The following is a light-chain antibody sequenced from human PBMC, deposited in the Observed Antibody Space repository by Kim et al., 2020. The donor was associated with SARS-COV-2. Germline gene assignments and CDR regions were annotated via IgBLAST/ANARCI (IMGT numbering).Light chain of an antibody. V-gene: IGLV6-57*03. CDR2: DDN. CDR1: SGSNASSY. Sequence: NTVTLSGTLSSGSNASSYVPWFQQRPGKAPITVNYDDNERPSGVPDRFSCSIDSSSNTASLTISGLRTEDEADYYCQSYDSSKDCVFGGGTQLTVL. CDR3: QSYDSSKDCV. J-gene: IGLJ3*02.